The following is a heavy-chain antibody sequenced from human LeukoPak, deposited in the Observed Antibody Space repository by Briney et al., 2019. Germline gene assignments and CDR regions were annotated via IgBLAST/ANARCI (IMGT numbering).Heavy chain of an antibody. CDR2: IYYSGST. CDR1: GGSISSGGYY. V-gene: IGHV4-31*03. D-gene: IGHD2-2*01. J-gene: IGHJ2*01. Sequence: SQTLSLTCTVSGGSISSGGYYWSWIRQHPGKGLEWIGYIYYSGSTYYNPSLKSRVTISVDTSKSQSSLKLSSVTAADTAVYYCARDGPPMRREAFDLWGRGTLVTVSS. CDR3: ARDGPPMRREAFDL.